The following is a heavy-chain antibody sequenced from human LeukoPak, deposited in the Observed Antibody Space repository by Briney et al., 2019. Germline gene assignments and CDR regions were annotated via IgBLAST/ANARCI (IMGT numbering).Heavy chain of an antibody. Sequence: ASVKVSCKASGYTFTGYYMHWVRQAPGQGLEWMGWINPNSGGTNYAQKFQGWVTMTRDTSISTAYMELSRLRSDDTAVYYCARGGTAMVGFVNYYGMDVWGKGTTVTVSS. J-gene: IGHJ6*04. CDR1: GYTFTGYY. CDR2: INPNSGGT. V-gene: IGHV1-2*04. D-gene: IGHD5-18*01. CDR3: ARGGTAMVGFVNYYGMDV.